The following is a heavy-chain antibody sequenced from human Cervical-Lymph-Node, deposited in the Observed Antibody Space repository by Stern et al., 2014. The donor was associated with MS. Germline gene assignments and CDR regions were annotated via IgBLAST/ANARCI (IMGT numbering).Heavy chain of an antibody. D-gene: IGHD1-26*01. Sequence: DQLVESGAGVKKPGSWVKVYCKASGGTFSSYAISWVRQAPGQGLAWLGGVIPIFGTANYAQKFQGRVTITADESTSTAYMELSSLRSEDTAVYYCARGELKEGLVRGMDVWGQGTTVTVSS. CDR2: VIPIFGTA. CDR3: ARGELKEGLVRGMDV. J-gene: IGHJ6*02. CDR1: GGTFSSYA. V-gene: IGHV1-69*01.